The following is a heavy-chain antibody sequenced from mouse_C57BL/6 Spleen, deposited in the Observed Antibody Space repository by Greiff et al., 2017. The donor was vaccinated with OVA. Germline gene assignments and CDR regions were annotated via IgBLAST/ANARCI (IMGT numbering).Heavy chain of an antibody. V-gene: IGHV5-9-1*02. J-gene: IGHJ1*03. CDR3: TRDRRYYYGSFYWYFDV. D-gene: IGHD1-1*01. Sequence: EVKLVESGEGLVKPGGSLKLSCAASGFTFSSYAMSWVRQTPEKRLEWVAYISSGGDYIYYADTVKGRFTISRDNARNTLYLQMSSLKSEDTAMYYCTRDRRYYYGSFYWYFDVWGTGTTVTVSS. CDR1: GFTFSSYA. CDR2: ISSGGDYI.